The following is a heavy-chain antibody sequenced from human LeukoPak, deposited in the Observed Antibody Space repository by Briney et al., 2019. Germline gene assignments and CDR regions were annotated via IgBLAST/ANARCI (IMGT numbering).Heavy chain of an antibody. Sequence: ASVKVSCKASGYTFTSYDINWVRQATRQGLEWMGWMNPNSGNTGYAQKFQGRVTMTRNTSISTAYMELSSLRSEDTAVYYCARSGYDYVWGSYRSNWFDPWGQGTLVTVSS. CDR3: ARSGYDYVWGSYRSNWFDP. D-gene: IGHD3-16*02. V-gene: IGHV1-8*01. CDR1: GYTFTSYD. J-gene: IGHJ5*02. CDR2: MNPNSGNT.